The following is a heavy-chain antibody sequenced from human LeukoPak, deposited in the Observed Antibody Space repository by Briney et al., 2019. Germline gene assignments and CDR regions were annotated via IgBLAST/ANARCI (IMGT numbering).Heavy chain of an antibody. D-gene: IGHD2-21*01. CDR2: IYRGDNT. Sequence: GGSLRLSCAASGFTVSSNYMSWVRQAPGKGLEWVSVIYRGDNTYYADSVKGRFAISRDNSKNTLYLQMNSLRAEDTAVYYCARVADTHIFDYWGQGTLVTVSS. V-gene: IGHV3-53*01. J-gene: IGHJ4*02. CDR3: ARVADTHIFDY. CDR1: GFTVSSNY.